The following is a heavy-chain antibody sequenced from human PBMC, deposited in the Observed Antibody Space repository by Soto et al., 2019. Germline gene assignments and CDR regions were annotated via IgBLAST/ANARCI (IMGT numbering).Heavy chain of an antibody. V-gene: IGHV3-23*01. D-gene: IGHD1-26*01. CDR2: ISSSEDIT. CDR3: ARVPWELVRTRYFRY. CDR1: GFTFSNYA. Sequence: EVQLLESGGALVPPGGSLRLSCAASGFTFSNYAMSWVRQAPGKGLEWVSGISSSEDITKYADSVKGRFTISRDNSNDMLYLQMNSLRAEDTAVYYCARVPWELVRTRYFRYWGQGTLVTVSS. J-gene: IGHJ4*03.